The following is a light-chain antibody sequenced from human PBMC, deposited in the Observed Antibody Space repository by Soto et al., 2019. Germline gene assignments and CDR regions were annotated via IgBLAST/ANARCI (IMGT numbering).Light chain of an antibody. V-gene: IGLV2-14*03. Sequence: QSALTQPASVSGSPGQSITVSCTGTSSDIGASDYVSWYQQHPDKAPKLIIYNVHYRPSGISSRFSASKSGNTASLTISGLQAEDEADSFCSSYALFGGGTKVTVL. CDR2: NVH. CDR1: SSDIGASDY. CDR3: SSYAL. J-gene: IGLJ2*01.